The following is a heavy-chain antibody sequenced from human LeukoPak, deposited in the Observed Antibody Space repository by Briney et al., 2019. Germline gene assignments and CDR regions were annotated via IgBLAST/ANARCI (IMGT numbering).Heavy chain of an antibody. V-gene: IGHV3-23*01. D-gene: IGHD6-19*01. J-gene: IGHJ4*02. CDR2: ISGSGCSA. CDR1: GFTFISYG. CDR3: ANPGLVRSYYFDY. Sequence: GGSLRLSCAASGFTFISYGMTWVRQSPGKGLEWVSAISGSGCSAYYADSVKCRFTISRDNDNHTLYLQMNSLRAEDTAVYYCANPGLVRSYYFDYWGQGTLVTVSS.